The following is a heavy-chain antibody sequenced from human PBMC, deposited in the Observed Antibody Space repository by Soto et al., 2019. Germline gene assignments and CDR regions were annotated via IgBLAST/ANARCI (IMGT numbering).Heavy chain of an antibody. D-gene: IGHD6-19*01. Sequence: GGSLRLSCAASGFTFSSYAMHWVRQAPGKGLEWVAVISYDGSNKYYADSVKCRFTISRDNSKNTLYLQMNSLRAEDTAVYYCARDRLSGSKPVFGWFDPWGQGTLVTVSS. CDR1: GFTFSSYA. CDR3: ARDRLSGSKPVFGWFDP. V-gene: IGHV3-30-3*01. CDR2: ISYDGSNK. J-gene: IGHJ5*02.